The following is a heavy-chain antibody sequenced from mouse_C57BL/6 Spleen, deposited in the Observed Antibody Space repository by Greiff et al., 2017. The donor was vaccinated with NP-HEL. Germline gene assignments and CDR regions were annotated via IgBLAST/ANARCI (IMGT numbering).Heavy chain of an antibody. D-gene: IGHD2-5*01. CDR1: GYSFTDYN. CDR3: ARAYYSNYVDAMDY. J-gene: IGHJ4*01. CDR2: INPNYGTT. V-gene: IGHV1-39*01. Sequence: EVQLQESGPELVKPGASVKISCKASGYSFTDYNMNWVKQSNGKSLEWIGVINPNYGTTSSNQKFKGKATLTVDQSSSTAYMQLNSLTSEDSAVYYCARAYYSNYVDAMDYWGQGTSVTVSS.